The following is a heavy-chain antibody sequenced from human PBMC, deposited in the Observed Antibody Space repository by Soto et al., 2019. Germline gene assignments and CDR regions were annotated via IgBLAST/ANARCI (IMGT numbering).Heavy chain of an antibody. CDR1: GYTFTSYV. CDR2: ISAYNGNT. CDR3: ARDTPHLLRFLEWLTHSYYGMDV. V-gene: IGHV1-18*04. J-gene: IGHJ6*01. D-gene: IGHD3-3*01. Sequence: ASVKCSFKASGYTFTSYVISWARQAPGQVLDCIGWISAYNGNTNYAQKLQGRVTMTTDTSTSTAYMELRSLRSDDTAVYYCARDTPHLLRFLEWLTHSYYGMDVWGQWNQVTVSS.